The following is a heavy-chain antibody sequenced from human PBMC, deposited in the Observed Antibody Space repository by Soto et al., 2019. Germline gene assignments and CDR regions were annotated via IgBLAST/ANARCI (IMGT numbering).Heavy chain of an antibody. V-gene: IGHV4-39*01. Sequence: QLQLQESGPGLVKPSETLSLTCSVSGGSISSGSYYWDWIRQPPGKGLEWIGSIYYSGSTYYNPSLKSRVTISVDTSKNQFSLKLRYVTAADTAVYHCARPSVAGTSDAFDIWGQGTMVTVFS. J-gene: IGHJ3*02. CDR1: GGSISSGSYY. D-gene: IGHD6-19*01. CDR2: IYYSGST. CDR3: ARPSVAGTSDAFDI.